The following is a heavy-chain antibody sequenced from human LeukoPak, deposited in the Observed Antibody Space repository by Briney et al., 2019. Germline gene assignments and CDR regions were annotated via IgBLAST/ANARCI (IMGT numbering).Heavy chain of an antibody. V-gene: IGHV3-66*01. D-gene: IGHD1-26*01. Sequence: GGSLRLSCAASGFTVSSNYMSWVRQAPGKGLEWVSVIYSGGSTYYADSVKGRFSISRDNYKNKLYLQMNSLRAEDKAVYYCERGRGGLYYYGMDVWGQGTTVTVSS. CDR1: GFTVSSNY. CDR2: IYSGGST. J-gene: IGHJ6*02. CDR3: ERGRGGLYYYGMDV.